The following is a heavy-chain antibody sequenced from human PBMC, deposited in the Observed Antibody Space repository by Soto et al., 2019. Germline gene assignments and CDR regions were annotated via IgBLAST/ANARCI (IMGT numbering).Heavy chain of an antibody. CDR2: IIPIFGTA. V-gene: IGHV1-69*12. CDR1: RGTFSSYA. CDR3: ARVGSGYDYRYFDY. J-gene: IGHJ4*02. Sequence: QVQLVQSGAEVKKPGSSVKVSCKASRGTFSSYAISWVRQAPGQGLEWMGGIIPIFGTANYAQKFQGRVTITADESTSTAYMELSSLRSEDTAVYYCARVGSGYDYRYFDYWGQGTLVTVSS. D-gene: IGHD5-12*01.